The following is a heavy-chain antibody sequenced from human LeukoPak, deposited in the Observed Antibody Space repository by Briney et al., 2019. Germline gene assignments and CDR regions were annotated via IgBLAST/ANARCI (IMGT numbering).Heavy chain of an antibody. CDR3: ARDFNDKYYYDSSRTAPPDAFDI. D-gene: IGHD3-22*01. CDR2: IIPIFGTA. CDR1: GGTFSSYA. V-gene: IGHV1-69*13. J-gene: IGHJ3*02. Sequence: SVMVSCKASGGTFSSYAISWVRQAPGQGLEWMGGIIPIFGTANYAQKFQGRVTITADESTSTAYMELRSLRSEDTAVYYCARDFNDKYYYDSSRTAPPDAFDIWGQGTMVTVSS.